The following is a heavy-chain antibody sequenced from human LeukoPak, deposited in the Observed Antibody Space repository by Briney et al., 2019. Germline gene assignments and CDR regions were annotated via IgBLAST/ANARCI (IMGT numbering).Heavy chain of an antibody. CDR2: ISSSSTYI. Sequence: PGGSLRLSCAASGFTFSSYGMNWVRQAPGKGLEWVSSISSSSTYIYYADSVRGRFTVSRDNAKNSLYLQMSSLRAEDTAVYYCARSGSSLYYYTLDVWGQGTTVAVSS. CDR1: GFTFSSYG. CDR3: ARSGSSLYYYTLDV. V-gene: IGHV3-21*01. D-gene: IGHD6-6*01. J-gene: IGHJ6*02.